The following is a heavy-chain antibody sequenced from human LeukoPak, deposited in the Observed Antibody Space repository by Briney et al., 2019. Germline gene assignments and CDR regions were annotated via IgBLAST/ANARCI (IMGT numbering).Heavy chain of an antibody. D-gene: IGHD5-12*01. CDR1: GFTFSSYA. CDR2: ISYDGSNK. V-gene: IGHV3-30-3*01. CDR3: ARSGWLRLLIDY. J-gene: IGHJ4*02. Sequence: TGGSLRLSCAVSGFTFSSYAMHWVRQAPGKGLEWVAVISYDGSNKYYADSVKGRFTISRDNSKNTLYLQMNSLRAEDTAVYYCARSGWLRLLIDYWGQGTLVTVSS.